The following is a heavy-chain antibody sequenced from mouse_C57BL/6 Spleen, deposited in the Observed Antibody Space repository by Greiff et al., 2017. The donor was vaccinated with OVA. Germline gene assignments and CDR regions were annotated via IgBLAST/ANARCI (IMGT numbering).Heavy chain of an antibody. CDR2: IHPNSGST. CDR3: ARSVWDGVNWYFDV. V-gene: IGHV1-64*01. Sequence: QVQLQQPGAELVKPGASVKLSCKASGYTFTSYWMHWVKQRPGQGLEWIGMIHPNSGSTNYNKKFKSKATLTVDKSSSTAYMQLSSLTSEDSAVYYCARSVWDGVNWYFDVWGTGTTVTVSS. J-gene: IGHJ1*03. D-gene: IGHD4-1*01. CDR1: GYTFTSYW.